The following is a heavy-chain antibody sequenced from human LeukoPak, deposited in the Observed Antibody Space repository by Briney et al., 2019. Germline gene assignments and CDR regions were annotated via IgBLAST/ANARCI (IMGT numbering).Heavy chain of an antibody. CDR3: AKGIRWSGTWVYFDY. D-gene: IGHD3-3*01. CDR1: GFTFSSYT. V-gene: IGHV3-21*04. Sequence: PGGSLRLSCAASGFTFSSYTMKWVRQAPGKGLEWVSSISSSSSYIYYADSVKGRFTISRDNAKNSLYLQMNSLRAEDTAVYYCAKGIRWSGTWVYFDYWGQGTLVTVSS. CDR2: ISSSSSYI. J-gene: IGHJ4*02.